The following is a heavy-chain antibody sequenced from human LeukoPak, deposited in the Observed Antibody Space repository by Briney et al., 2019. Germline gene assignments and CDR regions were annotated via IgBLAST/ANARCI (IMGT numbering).Heavy chain of an antibody. V-gene: IGHV3-48*03. CDR2: ISSSGSTI. D-gene: IGHD2-15*01. Sequence: GGSLRLSCAASGFTFSSYEMNWVRQAPGKGLEWVSYISSSGSTIYYADSVKGRFTISRDNSKNTLYLQTNSLRAEDTAVYYCAKTATLFYYYYYMDVWGKGTTVTISS. CDR1: GFTFSSYE. J-gene: IGHJ6*03. CDR3: AKTATLFYYYYYMDV.